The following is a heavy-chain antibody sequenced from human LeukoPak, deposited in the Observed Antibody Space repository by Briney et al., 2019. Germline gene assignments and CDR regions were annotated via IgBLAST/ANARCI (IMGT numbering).Heavy chain of an antibody. CDR2: IYYGGST. CDR3: ARARDYHSDYGMDV. Sequence: PSETLSLTCTVSGGSISSGDYYWSWIRQPPGKGLEWIGYIYYGGSTYYNPSLKSRVTISVDTSKNQFSLKLSSVTAADTAVYYCARARDYHSDYGMDVWGQGTTVTVSS. V-gene: IGHV4-30-4*01. D-gene: IGHD4-11*01. CDR1: GGSISSGDYY. J-gene: IGHJ6*02.